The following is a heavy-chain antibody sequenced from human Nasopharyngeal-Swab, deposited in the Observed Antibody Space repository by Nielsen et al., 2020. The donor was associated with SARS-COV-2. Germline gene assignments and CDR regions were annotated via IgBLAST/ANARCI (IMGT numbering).Heavy chain of an antibody. Sequence: GESLKISCAASGFTFSSYEMNWVRQAPGKGLEWVSYISSSGSTIYYADSVKGQFTISRDNAKNSLYLQMNSLRAEDTAVYYCARDKARYNWNLSLGWYFDLWGRGTLVTVSS. CDR2: ISSSGSTI. CDR3: ARDKARYNWNLSLGWYFDL. V-gene: IGHV3-48*03. CDR1: GFTFSSYE. J-gene: IGHJ2*01. D-gene: IGHD1-20*01.